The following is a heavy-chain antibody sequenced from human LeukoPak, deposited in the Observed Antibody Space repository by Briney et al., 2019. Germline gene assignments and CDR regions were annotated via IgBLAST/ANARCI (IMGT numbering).Heavy chain of an antibody. Sequence: KNGESLKISCKGSGYTFATYWIGWVRQMPGKGLEWLGIIYPGDSDTRYSPSFQGQVTISVDKSISTAYLQWSCLKSSDTAMYYCASRRDGYNLYAFDIWGQGTMVTVSS. CDR1: GYTFATYW. D-gene: IGHD5-24*01. CDR2: IYPGDSDT. CDR3: ASRRDGYNLYAFDI. V-gene: IGHV5-51*01. J-gene: IGHJ3*02.